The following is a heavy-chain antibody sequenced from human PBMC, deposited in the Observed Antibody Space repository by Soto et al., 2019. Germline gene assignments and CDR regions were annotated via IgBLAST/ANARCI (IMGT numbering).Heavy chain of an antibody. J-gene: IGHJ4*02. CDR1: GYTFTSYD. Sequence: QVQLVQSGAEVKKPGASVKVSCKASGYTFTSYDINWVRQATGQGLECMGWMNPNSCNTGYAEKFQGRVTMTMNTYISTDYMELSSMRSEDTAVYYCARQKVDASYYRGQGTLVTVSS. D-gene: IGHD2-15*01. CDR3: ARQKVDASYY. V-gene: IGHV1-8*01. CDR2: MNPNSCNT.